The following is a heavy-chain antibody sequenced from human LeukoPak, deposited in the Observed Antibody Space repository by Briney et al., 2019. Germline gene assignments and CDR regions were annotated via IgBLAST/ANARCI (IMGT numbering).Heavy chain of an antibody. CDR2: MYYSGST. CDR1: GGSISSYY. V-gene: IGHV4-39*01. CDR3: ARHSSLRTFDY. D-gene: IGHD1-1*01. Sequence: SETLSLTCTVSGGSISSYYWGWIRQPPGKGLEWVGSMYYSGSTYYNPSLKSRVTISVDTSKNQFSLKLSSVTAADTALYYCARHSSLRTFDYWGQGTLVTVSP. J-gene: IGHJ4*02.